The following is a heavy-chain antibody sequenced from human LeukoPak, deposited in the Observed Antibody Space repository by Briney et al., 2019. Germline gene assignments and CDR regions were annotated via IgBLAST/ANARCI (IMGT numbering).Heavy chain of an antibody. Sequence: GGSLRLSCAASGLSFSSQAMTWVRQAPGKGLEWVSGMSGSGDHIYYADSVKGRFTISRDTSKNTLYLQMNGLRAEDTAVYYCARLGDYSNKDWGQGTLVTVSS. CDR1: GLSFSSQA. D-gene: IGHD4-11*01. V-gene: IGHV3-23*01. CDR2: MSGSGDHI. CDR3: ARLGDYSNKD. J-gene: IGHJ4*02.